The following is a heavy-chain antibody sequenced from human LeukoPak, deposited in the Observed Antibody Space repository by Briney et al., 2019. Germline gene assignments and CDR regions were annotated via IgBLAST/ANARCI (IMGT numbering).Heavy chain of an antibody. J-gene: IGHJ4*02. CDR1: GGSISSYY. D-gene: IGHD6-19*01. Sequence: SETLSLTCTVSGGSISSYYWSWIRQPAGKGLERIGRIYISGATNYNPSLKSRVTMSVDTSNNQFSLKLSSVTAADTAVYYCARDGAGVYLDYWGQGTLVTVSS. V-gene: IGHV4-4*07. CDR2: IYISGAT. CDR3: ARDGAGVYLDY.